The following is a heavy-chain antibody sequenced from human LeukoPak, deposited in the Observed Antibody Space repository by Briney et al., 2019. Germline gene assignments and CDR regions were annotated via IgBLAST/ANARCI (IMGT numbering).Heavy chain of an antibody. J-gene: IGHJ5*02. CDR1: GFTFSSYA. CDR3: ARDYCSSTSCYDGGWFDP. D-gene: IGHD2-2*01. Sequence: PGRSLRLSCAASGFTFSSYAMHWVRQAPGKGLEWVAVISYDGSNKYYADSVKGRFTISRDNSKNTLYLQMNSLRAEDTAVYYCARDYCSSTSCYDGGWFDPWGQGTLVTVSS. CDR2: ISYDGSNK. V-gene: IGHV3-30-3*01.